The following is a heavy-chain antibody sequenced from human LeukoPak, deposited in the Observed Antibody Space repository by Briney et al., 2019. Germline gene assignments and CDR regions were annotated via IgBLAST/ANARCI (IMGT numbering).Heavy chain of an antibody. CDR3: ARFSPRAMGNYLDF. Sequence: SQTLSLTCAVSGGSISSGSYSWSWIRQPPGKGLEWIGYIYPRGSTYYNPSLKSRVILSLVKSANQFSLNLSSVTAADTAVYYCARFSPRAMGNYLDFWGQGTLVTVSS. V-gene: IGHV4-30-2*01. D-gene: IGHD7-27*01. J-gene: IGHJ4*02. CDR1: GGSISSGSYS. CDR2: IYPRGST.